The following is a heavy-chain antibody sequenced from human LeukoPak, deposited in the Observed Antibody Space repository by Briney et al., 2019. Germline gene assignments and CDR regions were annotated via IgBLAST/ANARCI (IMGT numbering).Heavy chain of an antibody. CDR1: GFTFSTYS. V-gene: IGHV3-21*01. CDR3: ARAPPTSIAAAEGDY. D-gene: IGHD6-13*01. J-gene: IGHJ4*02. Sequence: GGSLRLSCAASGFTFSTYSMSWVRQAPGKGLEWVSSISDNSYWIYYADSVEGRFIISRDNAKNSLYLQMNSLRAEDTAVYYCARAPPTSIAAAEGDYWGQGTLVTVSS. CDR2: ISDNSYWI.